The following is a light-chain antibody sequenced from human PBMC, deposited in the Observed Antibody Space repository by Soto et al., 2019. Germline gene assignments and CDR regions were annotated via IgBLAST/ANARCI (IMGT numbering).Light chain of an antibody. CDR2: GAS. CDR3: QQYSTLPRT. Sequence: DIVLTQSPGTLSLSPGERATLSCRASQSVKNNYLAWYQQKPGQGPRLLIYGASSRATGIPDRFSGSGSGTVFTLTIARLEPEDFAVYYCQQYSTLPRTFGQGTKVEIK. J-gene: IGKJ1*01. CDR1: QSVKNNY. V-gene: IGKV3-20*01.